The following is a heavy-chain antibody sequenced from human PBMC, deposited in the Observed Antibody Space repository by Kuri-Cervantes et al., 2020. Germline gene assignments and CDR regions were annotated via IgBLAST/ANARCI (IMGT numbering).Heavy chain of an antibody. V-gene: IGHV1-8*01. CDR2: MNPNSGNR. Sequence: ASVKVSCKASGYTFTSYDINWVRQATGQGLEWMGWMNPNSGNRASAQKFQGRLSMTRNTSISTAYMELSSLTSEDTAVYFCARGAVLDFWSGHYVNWFDPWGQGTLVTVSS. J-gene: IGHJ5*02. CDR3: ARGAVLDFWSGHYVNWFDP. CDR1: GYTFTSYD. D-gene: IGHD3-3*01.